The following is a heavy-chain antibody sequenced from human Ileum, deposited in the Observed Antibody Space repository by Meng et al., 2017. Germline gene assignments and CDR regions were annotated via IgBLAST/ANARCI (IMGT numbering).Heavy chain of an antibody. J-gene: IGHJ4*02. V-gene: IGHV4-30-4*01. CDR1: GVSISSSAYS. Sequence: QLQESGSGLVSSSQTLSRTCTVSGVSISSSAYSWTWIRQPPGKGLEWIGYIFYTGATYSNPSLKSRVTVSLDTSKSQFSLKLSSVTAADTAIYYCVSERRRSYFFDYWGQGTLVTVSS. CDR2: IFYTGAT. CDR3: VSERRRSYFFDY.